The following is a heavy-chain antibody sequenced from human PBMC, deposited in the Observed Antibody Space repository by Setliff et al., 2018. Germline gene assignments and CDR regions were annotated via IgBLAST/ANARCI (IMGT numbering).Heavy chain of an antibody. V-gene: IGHV4-4*07. CDR2: IYIGGSA. J-gene: IGHJ6*03. D-gene: IGHD6-19*01. CDR3: AREQWLDPPGYYYMDV. Sequence: KPSETLSLTCTVPGGSISSYYWSWIRQPAGKGLEWIGHIYIGGSANYNPSLKSRVTMSIDTSKNQFSLKLNSVTAADMAVYYCAREQWLDPPGYYYMDVWAKGTTVTV. CDR1: GGSISSYY.